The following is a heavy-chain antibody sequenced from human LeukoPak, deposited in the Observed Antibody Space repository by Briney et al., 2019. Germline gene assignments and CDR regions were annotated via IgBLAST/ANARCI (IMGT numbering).Heavy chain of an antibody. CDR2: IYHSGST. V-gene: IGHV4-4*02. CDR1: GFNFKNYW. CDR3: ARDRRAYGMDV. J-gene: IGHJ6*02. Sequence: GSLRLSCAASGFNFKNYWMHWVRQPPGKGLEWIGEIYHSGSTNYNPSLKSRVTISVDKSKNQFSLKLSSVTAADTAVYYCARDRRAYGMDVWGQGTTVTVSS.